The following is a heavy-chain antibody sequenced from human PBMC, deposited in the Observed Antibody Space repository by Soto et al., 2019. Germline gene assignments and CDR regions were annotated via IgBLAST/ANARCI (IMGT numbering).Heavy chain of an antibody. Sequence: QVQLVQSGAEVKKPGSSVTVSCKASVGTFSSYAISWVRQAPGQGLEWMGGIIPIFGTANYAQKFQGRVTITADESTSTAYMELSSLRSEDTAVYYCAREGASGSHIGYWGQGNLVTVSS. V-gene: IGHV1-69*01. CDR3: AREGASGSHIGY. CDR2: IIPIFGTA. J-gene: IGHJ4*02. D-gene: IGHD3-22*01. CDR1: VGTFSSYA.